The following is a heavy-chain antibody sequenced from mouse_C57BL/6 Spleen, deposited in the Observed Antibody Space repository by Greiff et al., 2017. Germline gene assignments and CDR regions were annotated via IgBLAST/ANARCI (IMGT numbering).Heavy chain of an antibody. CDR3: ARSPIYYYGSSYWYFDV. D-gene: IGHD1-1*01. J-gene: IGHJ1*03. CDR1: GYTFTSYD. Sequence: QVQLQQSGPELVKPGASVKLSCKASGYTFTSYDINWVKQRPGQGLEWIGWIYPRDGSTKYNEKFKGKATLTVDTSSSTAYMELHSLTSEDSAVYFCARSPIYYYGSSYWYFDVWGTGTTVTVSS. V-gene: IGHV1-85*01. CDR2: IYPRDGST.